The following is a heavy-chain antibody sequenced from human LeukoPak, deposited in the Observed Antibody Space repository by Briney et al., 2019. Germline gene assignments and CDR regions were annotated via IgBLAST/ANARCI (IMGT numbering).Heavy chain of an antibody. Sequence: GSLTLSCAASVFTCCRYNMIWLAHAPGEGREGVSYISNSNNYIYYAHSVKGRFTLSRHNTKNSLYLHIKSVRYEDRAVYYCARHSGYRYVPTQPKYYFDYWGEGTLVTVSS. CDR3: ARHSGYRYVPTQPKYYFDY. D-gene: IGHD5-12*01. CDR2: ISNSNNYI. J-gene: IGHJ4*02. V-gene: IGHV3-21*01. CDR1: VFTCCRYN.